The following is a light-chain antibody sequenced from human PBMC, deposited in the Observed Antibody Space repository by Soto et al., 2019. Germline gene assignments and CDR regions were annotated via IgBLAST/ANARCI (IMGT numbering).Light chain of an antibody. CDR2: DAS. V-gene: IGKV1-5*01. CDR3: QQYNSYSWR. J-gene: IGKJ1*01. Sequence: DIQMTQSPSTLSASVGDRVTITCRASQSISSWLAWYQQKPGKAPKLLIYDASSLESGVPSRFSGSGSGTEFTRTISSLYPDAFATNYCQQYNSYSWRVSQGTKVEIK. CDR1: QSISSW.